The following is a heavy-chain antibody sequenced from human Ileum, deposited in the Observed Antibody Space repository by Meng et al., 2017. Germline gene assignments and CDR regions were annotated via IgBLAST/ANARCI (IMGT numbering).Heavy chain of an antibody. Sequence: VGLQEAGPGLVRPSETLSLTCTVSGGSVSSANSYWSWIRQTPGKGLEWIGYVYNTGNTNSNPSLRSRPTMSVDTSNSQFSLKLTSVTAADTAVYYCARGGGGGWPNWFDPWGQGTLVTVSS. J-gene: IGHJ5*02. CDR3: ARGGGGGWPNWFDP. D-gene: IGHD6-19*01. CDR1: GGSVSSANSY. V-gene: IGHV4-61*01. CDR2: VYNTGNT.